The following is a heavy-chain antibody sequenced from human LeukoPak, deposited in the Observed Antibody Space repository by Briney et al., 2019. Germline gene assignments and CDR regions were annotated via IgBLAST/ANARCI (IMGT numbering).Heavy chain of an antibody. V-gene: IGHV1-69*13. D-gene: IGHD2-15*01. J-gene: IGHJ5*02. Sequence: ASVKVSCKASGGTFSSYAISWVRQAPGQGLEWMGGIIPIFGTANYAQKFQGRVTITADESTSTAYMELSSLRSEDTAVYYCARSSGGSCYSCYNWFDPWGQGTLVIVSS. CDR2: IIPIFGTA. CDR1: GGTFSSYA. CDR3: ARSSGGSCYSCYNWFDP.